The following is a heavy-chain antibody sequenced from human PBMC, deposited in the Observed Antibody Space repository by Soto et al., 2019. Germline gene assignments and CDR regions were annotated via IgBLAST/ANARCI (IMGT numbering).Heavy chain of an antibody. J-gene: IGHJ5*02. D-gene: IGHD6-6*01. CDR2: IYYSGRT. CDR1: GGSISSGGYY. Sequence: QVQLQESGPGLVKPSQTLSLTCTVSGGSISSGGYYWSWIRQHPGKGLEWIGYIYYSGRTYYNPSLKSRVTISVGTSKNQFSLKLSSVTAADTAVYYCARGAHEYSSSFWQGLSWFDPWGQGTLVTVSS. V-gene: IGHV4-31*03. CDR3: ARGAHEYSSSFWQGLSWFDP.